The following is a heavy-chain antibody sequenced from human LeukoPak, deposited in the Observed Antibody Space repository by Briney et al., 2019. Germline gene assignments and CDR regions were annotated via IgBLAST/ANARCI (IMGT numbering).Heavy chain of an antibody. Sequence: SVKVSCKASGGTFSSYAISWVRQAPGQGLEWMGGIIPIFGTANYAQKFQGRVTITADESTSTAYMELSSLRSEDTAVYYCASVVVPAGHGDYFDYWGQGTLVTVSS. CDR1: GGTFSSYA. D-gene: IGHD2-2*01. V-gene: IGHV1-69*13. CDR2: IIPIFGTA. J-gene: IGHJ4*02. CDR3: ASVVVPAGHGDYFDY.